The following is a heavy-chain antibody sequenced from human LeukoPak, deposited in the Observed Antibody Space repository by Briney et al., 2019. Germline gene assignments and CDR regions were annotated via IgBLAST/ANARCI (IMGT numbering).Heavy chain of an antibody. CDR2: IYYSGNA. J-gene: IGHJ4*02. D-gene: IGHD2-8*01. Sequence: SETLSLTCTVFGGSISSSSYYWGWIRQPPGKGLEWIGSIYYSGNAHYNPSLKGRVIMSVDTSKNQFSLKLSSVTAADTAVYYCVKVYGGFDNWGQGTLVTVSS. CDR3: VKVYGGFDN. CDR1: GGSISSSSYY. V-gene: IGHV4-39*07.